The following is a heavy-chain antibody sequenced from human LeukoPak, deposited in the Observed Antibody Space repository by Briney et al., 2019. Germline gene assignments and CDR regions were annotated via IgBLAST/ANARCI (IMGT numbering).Heavy chain of an antibody. CDR3: ASYGPESYFAN. D-gene: IGHD3-10*01. CDR1: GFTVSDYY. Sequence: GGSLRLSCAASGFTVSDYYMNWIRQAPGKGLEWVSYVSGSSHDTNYADSVKGRFTISRDNAKNSLFLQMNSLRVEDTAVYYCASYGPESYFANWGQGTLVTVSS. CDR2: VSGSSHDT. V-gene: IGHV3-11*06. J-gene: IGHJ4*02.